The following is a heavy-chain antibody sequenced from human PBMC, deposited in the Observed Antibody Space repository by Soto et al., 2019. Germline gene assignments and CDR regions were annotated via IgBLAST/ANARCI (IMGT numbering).Heavy chain of an antibody. CDR1: GGSISSGGYY. V-gene: IGHV4-31*01. CDR2: IYYSGST. Sequence: QVQLQESGPGLVKPSQTLSLTCTVSGGSISSGGYYWSWIRQHPGKGLEWIGYIYYSGSTYYNPSLKSQVTLSVDTSKNQFSLKLSSVTAADTAVYYCARDVAAAGTFDYWGQGTLVTVSS. D-gene: IGHD6-13*01. J-gene: IGHJ4*02. CDR3: ARDVAAAGTFDY.